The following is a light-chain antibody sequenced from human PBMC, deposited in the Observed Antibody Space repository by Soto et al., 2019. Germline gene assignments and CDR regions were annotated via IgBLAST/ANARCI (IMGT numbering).Light chain of an antibody. CDR3: GSHAGSSVV. CDR1: SSDIGGYNH. V-gene: IGLV2-11*01. CDR2: DVT. Sequence: QSVLTQPRSVSGSPGQSITISCTGTSSDIGGYNHVSWYRQHPGKAPKLMIYDVTKRPSGVPDRFSGSKSGNTASLTISGLQAEDEADYYCGSHAGSSVVFGGGTKLTVL. J-gene: IGLJ3*02.